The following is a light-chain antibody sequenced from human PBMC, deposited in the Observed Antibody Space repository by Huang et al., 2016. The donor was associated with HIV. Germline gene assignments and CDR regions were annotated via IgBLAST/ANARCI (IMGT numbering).Light chain of an antibody. CDR3: QQYGNWPPWT. V-gene: IGKV3-15*01. CDR1: QSVSSN. Sequence: EIVMTQSPTTLSVSPGERATLSCRASQSVSSNLAWYQQKPGQAPRLLIYGASTRATGIPARFSGSGSVTEFTLTISSLQSEDFAVYYCQQYGNWPPWTFGQGTKVEIK. CDR2: GAS. J-gene: IGKJ1*01.